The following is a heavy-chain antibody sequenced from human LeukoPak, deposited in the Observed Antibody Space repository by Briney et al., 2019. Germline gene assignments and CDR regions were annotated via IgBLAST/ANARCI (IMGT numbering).Heavy chain of an antibody. D-gene: IGHD3-3*01. V-gene: IGHV3-7*01. CDR1: GFTFSSYW. CDR3: ARVHDYDFWSGLGAFDI. Sequence: GGSLRLSCAASGFTFSSYWMSWVRQAPGKGLEWVANIKQDGSEKYYVDSVKGQFTISRDNAKNSLYLQMNSLRAEDTAVYYCARVHDYDFWSGLGAFDIWGQGTMVTVSS. J-gene: IGHJ3*02. CDR2: IKQDGSEK.